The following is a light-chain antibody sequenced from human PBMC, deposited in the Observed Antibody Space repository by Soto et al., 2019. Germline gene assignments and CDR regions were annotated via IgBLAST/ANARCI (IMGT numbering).Light chain of an antibody. V-gene: IGKV3-15*01. CDR2: GEA. CDR3: QQYNNWRPLT. Sequence: EIVRTQSPATLSVSPGEIATLSCRASRSVNSNLAWYQHKPGQAPRLLIFGEATRATGIPGRFSGSESGKEFTLTISSLQSEDSAVYYCQQYNNWRPLTFGGGTKVEI. CDR1: RSVNSN. J-gene: IGKJ4*01.